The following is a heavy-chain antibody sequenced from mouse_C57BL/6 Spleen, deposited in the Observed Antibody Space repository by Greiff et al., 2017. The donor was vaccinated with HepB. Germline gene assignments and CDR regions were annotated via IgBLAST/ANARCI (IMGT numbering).Heavy chain of an antibody. CDR2: ISDGGSYT. V-gene: IGHV5-4*01. CDR3: ARDGSPFAY. CDR1: GFTFSSYA. J-gene: IGHJ3*01. D-gene: IGHD2-2*01. Sequence: EVQGVESGGGLVKPGGSLKLSCAASGFTFSSYAMSWVRQTPEKRLEWVATISDGGSYTYYPDNVKGRFTISRDNAKNNLYLQMSHLKSEDTAMYYCARDGSPFAYWGQGTLVTVSA.